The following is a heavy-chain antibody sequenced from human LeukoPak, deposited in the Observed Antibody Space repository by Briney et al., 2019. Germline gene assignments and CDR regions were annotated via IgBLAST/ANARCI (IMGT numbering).Heavy chain of an antibody. J-gene: IGHJ4*02. D-gene: IGHD6-13*01. V-gene: IGHV4-59*01. CDR2: IYYSGST. CDR3: ARGAAATY. CDR1: GGSISSYY. Sequence: SETLSLTCTVSGGSISSYYWTWIRQPPGKGLEWIGYIYYSGSTNYNPSLKSRVTISVDTSKNQFSLKLSSVTAADTAVYYCARGAAATYWGQGTLVTVSS.